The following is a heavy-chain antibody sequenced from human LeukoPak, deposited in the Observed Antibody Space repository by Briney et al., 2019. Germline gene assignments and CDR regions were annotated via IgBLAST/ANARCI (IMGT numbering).Heavy chain of an antibody. CDR3: ATDHGALNYDSSVT. J-gene: IGHJ5*02. Sequence: ASVKVSCKVSGYTLTELSMHWVRQAPGKGLEWMGGFDPEDGETIYAQKFQGRVTMTEDTSTDTAYMELSSLRSEDTAVYYCATDHGALNYDSSVTWGQGTLVTVSS. V-gene: IGHV1-24*01. CDR2: FDPEDGET. D-gene: IGHD3-22*01. CDR1: GYTLTELS.